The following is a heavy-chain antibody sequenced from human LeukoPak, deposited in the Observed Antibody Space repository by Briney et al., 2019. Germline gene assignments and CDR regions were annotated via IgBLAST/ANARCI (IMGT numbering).Heavy chain of an antibody. D-gene: IGHD3-9*01. J-gene: IGHJ4*02. CDR3: ARGSIPKDDILTGYYRDPFDY. Sequence: GGSLRLSCAASGFTFSSYEMNWVRQAPGKGLEWVSSISSSSSYIYYADSVKGRFTISRDNAKNSLYLQMNSLRAEDTAVYYCARGSIPKDDILTGYYRDPFDYWGQGTLVTVSS. V-gene: IGHV3-21*01. CDR1: GFTFSSYE. CDR2: ISSSSSYI.